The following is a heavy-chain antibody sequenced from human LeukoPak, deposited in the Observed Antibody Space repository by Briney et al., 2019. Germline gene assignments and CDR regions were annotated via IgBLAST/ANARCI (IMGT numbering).Heavy chain of an antibody. V-gene: IGHV4-34*01. D-gene: IGHD3-3*01. CDR3: ARGRAYYDFWSGPYFDY. J-gene: IGHJ4*02. CDR1: GGSFSGYY. CDR2: INHSGST. Sequence: SETLSLTCAVYGGSFSGYYWSWIRQPPGKGLEWIGEINHSGSTNYSPSLKSRVTISVDTSKNQFSLKLSSVTAADTAVYYCARGRAYYDFWSGPYFDYWGQGTLVTVSS.